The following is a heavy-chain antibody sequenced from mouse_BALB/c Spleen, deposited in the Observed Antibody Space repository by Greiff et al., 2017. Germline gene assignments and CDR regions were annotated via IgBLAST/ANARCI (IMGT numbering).Heavy chain of an antibody. Sequence: EVQVVESGGGLVQPGGSRKLSCAASGFTFSSFGMHWVRQAPEKGLEWVAYISSGSSTIYYADTVKGRFTISRDNPKNTLFLQMTSLRSEDTAMYYCAREDGNPYYFDYWGQGTTLTVSS. CDR2: ISSGSSTI. V-gene: IGHV5-17*02. CDR3: AREDGNPYYFDY. CDR1: GFTFSSFG. D-gene: IGHD2-1*01. J-gene: IGHJ2*01.